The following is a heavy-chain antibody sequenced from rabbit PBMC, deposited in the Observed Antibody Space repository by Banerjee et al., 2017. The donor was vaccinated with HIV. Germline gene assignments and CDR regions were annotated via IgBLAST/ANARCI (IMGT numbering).Heavy chain of an antibody. CDR3: AKAIAGSILTGLDL. V-gene: IGHV1S45*01. D-gene: IGHD4-2*01. J-gene: IGHJ3*01. CDR1: GLDFSSSYW. CDR2: INTSSGNT. Sequence: QEQLEESGGDLVQPEGSLTLTCKASGLDFSSSYWICWVRQAPGKGLEWIACINTSSGNTVYATWAKGRFTTSKTSSTTVTLQMTSLTVADTATYFCAKAIAGSILTGLDLWGPGTLVTVS.